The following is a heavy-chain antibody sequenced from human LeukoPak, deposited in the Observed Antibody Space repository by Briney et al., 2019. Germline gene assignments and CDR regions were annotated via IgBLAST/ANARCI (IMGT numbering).Heavy chain of an antibody. Sequence: PGGSLRLSCAASGFTFSSYGMHWVRQAPGKGLEWVAVILSDGSKEFYTDSVKGRFTISRDNSKNTLYLQMNSLRAEDTAVYYCARDPQQAPGYWGQGTLVTVSS. J-gene: IGHJ4*02. CDR2: ILSDGSKE. CDR1: GFTFSSYG. CDR3: ARDPQQAPGY. V-gene: IGHV3-30*19. D-gene: IGHD6-13*01.